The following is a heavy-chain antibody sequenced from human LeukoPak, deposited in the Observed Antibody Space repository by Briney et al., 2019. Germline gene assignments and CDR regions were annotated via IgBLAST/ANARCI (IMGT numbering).Heavy chain of an antibody. CDR3: AGTYYYDSSGYYYFDY. V-gene: IGHV3-23*01. D-gene: IGHD3-22*01. Sequence: GGSLRLSCAASGFTFSSYAMSWVRQAPGKGLEWVSAISGSAGSTYYADSAKGRFTISRDNSKNTLYMQMTSLRAEDTAVYYCAGTYYYDSSGYYYFDYWGQGTLVTVSS. CDR1: GFTFSSYA. CDR2: ISGSAGST. J-gene: IGHJ4*02.